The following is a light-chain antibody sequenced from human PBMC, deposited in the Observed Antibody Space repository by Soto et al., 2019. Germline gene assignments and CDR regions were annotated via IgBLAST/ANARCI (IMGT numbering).Light chain of an antibody. J-gene: IGLJ2*01. V-gene: IGLV2-23*02. CDR2: EVS. CDR1: SSDVGRYNL. Sequence: QSALTQPASVSGSPGQSITISCTGTSSDVGRYNLVSWYQQGKAPKLMIYEVSKRPSGVSNRFSGSKSGNTASLTISGLQAEDEADYYCCSYAGSSTDVVFGGGTKLTVL. CDR3: CSYAGSSTDVV.